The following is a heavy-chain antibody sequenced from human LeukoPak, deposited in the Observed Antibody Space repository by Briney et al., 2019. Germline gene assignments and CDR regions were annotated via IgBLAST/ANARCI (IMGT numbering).Heavy chain of an antibody. D-gene: IGHD6-19*01. V-gene: IGHV3-23*01. CDR3: ARGKRQWLLTYYFDY. Sequence: PGGSLRLSCAASGFTFSSYAMSWVRQAPGKGLEWVSAISGSGGSTYYADSVKGRFTISRDNSKNSLYLQMNSLRAEDTAVYYCARGKRQWLLTYYFDYWGQGTLVTVSS. J-gene: IGHJ4*02. CDR2: ISGSGGST. CDR1: GFTFSSYA.